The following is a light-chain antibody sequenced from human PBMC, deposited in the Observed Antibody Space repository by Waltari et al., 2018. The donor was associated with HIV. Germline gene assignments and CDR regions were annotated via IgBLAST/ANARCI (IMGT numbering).Light chain of an antibody. V-gene: IGKV3-15*01. CDR1: QSINNT. J-gene: IGKJ4*02. Sequence: EIVMTQSPVTLSVSPGERGTLSCRASQSINNTLAWYQHKPGQAPRLLIYGASTRATGIPARVSGSGSGTDFSLNIRTLQSEDFAVYYCQQYNNWPRTFGRGTKVEIK. CDR2: GAS. CDR3: QQYNNWPRT.